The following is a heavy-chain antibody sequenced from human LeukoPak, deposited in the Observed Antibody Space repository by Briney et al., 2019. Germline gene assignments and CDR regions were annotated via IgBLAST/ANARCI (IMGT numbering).Heavy chain of an antibody. CDR2: INHSGST. V-gene: IGHV4-34*01. CDR3: ARGMYGDYGRWRGRPFFFDY. J-gene: IGHJ4*02. Sequence: PSETLSLTCAVYGGSFSGYYRSWIRQPPGKGLEWIGEINHSGSTNYNPSLKSRVTISVDTSKNQFSLKLSSVTAADTAAYYCARGMYGDYGRWRGRPFFFDYWGQGTLVTVSS. CDR1: GGSFSGYY. D-gene: IGHD4-17*01.